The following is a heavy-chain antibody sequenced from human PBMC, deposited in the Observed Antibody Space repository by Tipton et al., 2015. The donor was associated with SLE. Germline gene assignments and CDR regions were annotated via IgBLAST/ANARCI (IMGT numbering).Heavy chain of an antibody. V-gene: IGHV3-7*01. D-gene: IGHD3-22*01. Sequence: SLRLSCEASGFTFSNYWMNWVRQAPGKGLEWVANIKQDGSDKYYVDSVKGRFTIFRDNAKSSLYLQMNSLRAEDTAVYYCARPYYHDSSDYRPVDFWGQGTLVTVSS. CDR1: GFTFSNYW. CDR3: ARPYYHDSSDYRPVDF. J-gene: IGHJ4*02. CDR2: IKQDGSDK.